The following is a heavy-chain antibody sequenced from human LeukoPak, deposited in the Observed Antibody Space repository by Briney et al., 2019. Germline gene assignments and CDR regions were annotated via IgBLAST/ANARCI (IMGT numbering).Heavy chain of an antibody. Sequence: SETLSLTCTVSGGSISSYYWSWIRQPPGKGLEWIGYIYYSGSTNYNPSLKSRVTISVDTSKNQFSLKLSSVTAADTAVYYCAGSYYYDSSGYTDYFDHWGQGTLVTVSS. V-gene: IGHV4-59*01. J-gene: IGHJ4*02. CDR2: IYYSGST. D-gene: IGHD3-22*01. CDR3: AGSYYYDSSGYTDYFDH. CDR1: GGSISSYY.